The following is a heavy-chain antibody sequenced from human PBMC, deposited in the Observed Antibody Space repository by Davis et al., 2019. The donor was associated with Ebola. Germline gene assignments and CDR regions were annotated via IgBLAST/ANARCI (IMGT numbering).Heavy chain of an antibody. CDR2: TYYSSKWYN. J-gene: IGHJ6*04. CDR3: ARISWVSRGMDV. V-gene: IGHV6-1*01. Sequence: HSQTLSLTCAISGDSVSSNRAAWNWIRQSPSRGLEWLGRTYYSSKWYNDYEVSVKSRITINPDTSKNPFSLQLNFVTPEDAAVYYCARISWVSRGMDVWGKGTTVTVSS. CDR1: GDSVSSNRAA. D-gene: IGHD6-13*01.